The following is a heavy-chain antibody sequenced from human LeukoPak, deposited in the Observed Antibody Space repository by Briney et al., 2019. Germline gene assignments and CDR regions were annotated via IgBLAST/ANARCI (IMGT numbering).Heavy chain of an antibody. V-gene: IGHV4-4*07. D-gene: IGHD1-14*01. CDR1: GGSISSYY. CDR2: IYTSGST. Sequence: SETLSLTCTVSGGSISSYYWSWIRQPPGKGLEWIGRIYTSGSTNYNPSLRSRGTMSVDTSKNQFSLRLRSVTAADTALYYCARGIATITQDSFDSWGLGTMVTVSS. CDR3: ARGIATITQDSFDS. J-gene: IGHJ3*02.